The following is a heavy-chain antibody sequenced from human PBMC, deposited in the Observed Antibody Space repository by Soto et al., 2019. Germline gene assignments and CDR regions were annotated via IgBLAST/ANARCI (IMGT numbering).Heavy chain of an antibody. J-gene: IGHJ4*02. Sequence: SETLSLTCTVSGGSISSGGYYWSWIRQHPGKGLEWIGYIYYSGSTYYNPSLKSRVTISVDTSKNQFSLKLSSVTAADTAVYYCARGDSSGWFDYWGQGTLVTVSS. CDR3: ARGDSSGWFDY. CDR2: IYYSGST. CDR1: GGSISSGGYY. V-gene: IGHV4-31*03. D-gene: IGHD6-19*01.